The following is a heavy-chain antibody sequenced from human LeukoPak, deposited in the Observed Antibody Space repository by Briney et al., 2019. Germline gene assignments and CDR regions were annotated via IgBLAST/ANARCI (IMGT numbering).Heavy chain of an antibody. D-gene: IGHD2-15*01. CDR2: IYKIGTT. CDR3: VIGVGWQPDY. Sequence: ASETLSLTCTVFGDSVTGYFLNWVRQPPGKGLEWIGHIYKIGTTNYNPPLKSRLTISADTSTTQFSLQLRSVTAADTDVYYCVIGVGWQPDYWGQGALVTVSS. CDR1: GDSVTGYF. J-gene: IGHJ4*02. V-gene: IGHV4-59*02.